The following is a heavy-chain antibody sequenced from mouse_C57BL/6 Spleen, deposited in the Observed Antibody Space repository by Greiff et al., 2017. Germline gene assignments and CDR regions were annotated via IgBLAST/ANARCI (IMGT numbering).Heavy chain of an antibody. CDR1: GYAFSSSW. CDR3: ARSRYDYWYFDV. D-gene: IGHD2-3*01. CDR2: IYPGDGDT. Sequence: VQLVESGPELVKPGASVKISCKASGYAFSSSWMNWVKQRPGKGLEWIGRIYPGDGDTNYNGKFKGKATLTADKSSSTAYMQLSSLTSEDSAVYFCARSRYDYWYFDVWGTGTTVTVSS. J-gene: IGHJ1*03. V-gene: IGHV1-82*01.